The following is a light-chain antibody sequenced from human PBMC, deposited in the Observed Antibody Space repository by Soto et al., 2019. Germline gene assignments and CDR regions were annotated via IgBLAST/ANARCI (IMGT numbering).Light chain of an antibody. CDR2: AAS. CDR1: QGISNF. Sequence: DIQLTQSPSSLSASVGDRVTITCRASQGISNFLAWYQQKPGKAPKLLIYAASTLQSGVPSRFSGSRSGTEFTLTISSLQPEDFATYHCQQLNSRTFGPGTKLEIK. V-gene: IGKV1-9*01. J-gene: IGKJ3*01. CDR3: QQLNSRT.